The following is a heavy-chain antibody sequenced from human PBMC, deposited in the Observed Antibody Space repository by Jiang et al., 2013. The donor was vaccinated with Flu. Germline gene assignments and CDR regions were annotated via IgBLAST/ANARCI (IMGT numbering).Heavy chain of an antibody. CDR3: ARLGSSSWFLNWFDP. CDR2: IYYSGST. Sequence: PGLVKPSETLSLTCTVSGGSISSSSYYWGWIRQPPGKGLEWIGSIYYSGSTYYNPSLKSRVTISVDTSKNQFSLKLSSVTAADTAVYYCARLGSSSWFLNWFDPWGQGTLVTVSS. D-gene: IGHD6-13*01. J-gene: IGHJ5*02. CDR1: GGSISSSSYY. V-gene: IGHV4-39*01.